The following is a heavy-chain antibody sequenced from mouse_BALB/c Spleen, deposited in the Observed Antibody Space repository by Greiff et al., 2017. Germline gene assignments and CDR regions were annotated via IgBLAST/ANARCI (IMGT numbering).Heavy chain of an antibody. CDR2: IYPGSGTT. J-gene: IGHJ3*01. CDR3: AEGICFPY. CDR1: GYTFTDYY. Sequence: QVKLLQSGADLARPGASVKLSCTASGYTFTDYYIHWVRQRTGQVLEWIGEIYPGSGTTYYNEKFKGKATMTADKSSSTAYMQLSSLTSEDSAVYYCAEGICFPYWGQGTLVTVSA. V-gene: IGHV1-77*01.